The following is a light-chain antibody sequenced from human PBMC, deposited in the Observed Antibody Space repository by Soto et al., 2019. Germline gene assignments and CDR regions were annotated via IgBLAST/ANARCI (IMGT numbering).Light chain of an antibody. Sequence: QSVLTQPASVSGSPGQSTTISCTGTSSDIGGYNYVSWYQQLPGEAPKLIIYDFSDRPSGVSTRFSGSKSGNTASLTISGLQAEDEGDYYCSSFTSRHTYVFGTGTKLTVL. V-gene: IGLV2-14*01. CDR1: SSDIGGYNY. CDR2: DFS. J-gene: IGLJ1*01. CDR3: SSFTSRHTYV.